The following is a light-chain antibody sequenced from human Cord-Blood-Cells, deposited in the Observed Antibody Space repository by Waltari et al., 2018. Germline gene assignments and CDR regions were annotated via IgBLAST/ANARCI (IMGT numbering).Light chain of an antibody. CDR2: DSS. V-gene: IGLV2-14*01. CDR3: SSYTSSSTWV. J-gene: IGLJ3*02. CDR1: SSDVGGYNY. Sequence: QSALTQPASVSGSPGQSITISCTGTSSDVGGYNYVSCYHRHPGKAPKLMIYDSSNRPSGFSKRFSGSKSGNTGSLTISGLQAEDEADYYFSSYTSSSTWVFGGGTKLTVL.